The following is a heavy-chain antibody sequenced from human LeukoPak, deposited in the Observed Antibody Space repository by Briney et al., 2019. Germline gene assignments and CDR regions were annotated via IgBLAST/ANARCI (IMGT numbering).Heavy chain of an antibody. CDR3: AKGALYYYDSRGYFDY. Sequence: GGSLRLSCAASGFTINSYAMSWVRQAPGKGLEWVSAISGSGGSIYYADSVKGRFTISRDKPKNTLYLQMNSLRAEDTAVYYCAKGALYYYDSRGYFDYWGQGTLVTVSS. CDR1: GFTINSYA. V-gene: IGHV3-23*01. J-gene: IGHJ4*02. CDR2: ISGSGGSI. D-gene: IGHD3-22*01.